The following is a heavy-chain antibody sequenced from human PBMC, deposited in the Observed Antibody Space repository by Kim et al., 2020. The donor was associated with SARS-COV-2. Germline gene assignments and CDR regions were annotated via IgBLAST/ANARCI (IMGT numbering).Heavy chain of an antibody. V-gene: IGHV4-31*03. CDR2: IHNCGKT. D-gene: IGHD3-22*01. J-gene: IGHJ5*01. CDR1: GGSINSGGYF. Sequence: SETLSLTCTVSGGSINSGGYFWSWIRQHPRKGLEWIGYIHNCGKTYYNPSLKSRVTISVDTSKKQFALKLSSVTAADTAVYYCARVSPYKYDSGAYHIWFDSWGQGILVTVSS. CDR3: ARVSPYKYDSGAYHIWFDS.